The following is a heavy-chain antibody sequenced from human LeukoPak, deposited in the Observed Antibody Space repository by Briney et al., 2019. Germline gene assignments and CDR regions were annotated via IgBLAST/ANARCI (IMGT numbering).Heavy chain of an antibody. CDR2: INPNSGGT. CDR1: GYTFTGYY. J-gene: IGHJ4*02. V-gene: IGHV1-2*02. CDR3: ARDVGGNSAVDY. D-gene: IGHD4-23*01. Sequence: SVKVSCKASGYTFTGYYMDWVRQAPGQGLEWMGWINPNSGGTNYAQKFLGRVTMTRDTSISTAYMELSRLRSDDTAVYYCARDVGGNSAVDYWGQGTLVTVSS.